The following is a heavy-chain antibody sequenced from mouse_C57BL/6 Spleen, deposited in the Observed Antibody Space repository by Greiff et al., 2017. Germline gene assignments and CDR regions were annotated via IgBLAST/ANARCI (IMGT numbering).Heavy chain of an antibody. Sequence: ESGPGLVKPSQSLSLTCSVTGYSITSGYYWNWIRQFPGNKLEWMGYISYDGSNNYNPSLKNRISITRDTSKNQFFLKLNSVTTEDTATYYCARGGNLAFDNWGQGTTLTVSS. D-gene: IGHD2-1*01. V-gene: IGHV3-6*01. CDR3: ARGGNLAFDN. CDR1: GYSITSGYY. CDR2: ISYDGSN. J-gene: IGHJ2*01.